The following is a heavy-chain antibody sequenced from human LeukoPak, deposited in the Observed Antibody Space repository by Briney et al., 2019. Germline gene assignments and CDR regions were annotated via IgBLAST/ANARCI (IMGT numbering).Heavy chain of an antibody. CDR3: ARGERDSSGWYYFDY. CDR1: GGSISSYY. Sequence: SETLSLTCTVSGGSISSYYWSWIRQPPGKGLEWIGYIYYSGSTNYNPSLKSRVTISVDTSKNQFSLKLSSVTAADTAVYYCARGERDSSGWYYFDYWGQGTLVTVSS. J-gene: IGHJ4*02. D-gene: IGHD6-19*01. CDR2: IYYSGST. V-gene: IGHV4-59*01.